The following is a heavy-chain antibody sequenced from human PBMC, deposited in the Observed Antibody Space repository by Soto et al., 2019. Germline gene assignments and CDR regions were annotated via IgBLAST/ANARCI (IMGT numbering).Heavy chain of an antibody. J-gene: IGHJ6*02. CDR3: ARGANCSGGSCYPYYYYGMDV. D-gene: IGHD2-15*01. CDR1: GFTFSSYS. V-gene: IGHV3-21*01. Sequence: GESLKISCAASGFTFSSYSMNWVRQAPGKGLEWVSSISSSSSYIYYADSVKGRFTISRDNAKNSLYLQMNSLRAEDTAVYYCARGANCSGGSCYPYYYYGMDVWGQGTTVTVSS. CDR2: ISSSSSYI.